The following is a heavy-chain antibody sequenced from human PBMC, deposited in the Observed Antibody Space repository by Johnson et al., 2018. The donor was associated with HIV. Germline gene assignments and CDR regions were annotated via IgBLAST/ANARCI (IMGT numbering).Heavy chain of an antibody. V-gene: IGHV3-15*01. J-gene: IGHJ3*02. Sequence: VQLVESGGGLVKPGGSLRLSCAASGFTFNNAWMSWVRQAPGKGLEWVGHIKSKTDGGATDYPAPVKDRFTIPRDDSKNTLYLQINSLKTDDTGVYYCSREVYQMTAFDIWGQGTVVTVSS. CDR2: IKSKTDGGAT. D-gene: IGHD2-2*01. CDR1: GFTFNNAW. CDR3: SREVYQMTAFDI.